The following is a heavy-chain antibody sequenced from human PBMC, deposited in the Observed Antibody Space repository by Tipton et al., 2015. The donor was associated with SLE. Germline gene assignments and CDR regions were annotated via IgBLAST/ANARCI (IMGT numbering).Heavy chain of an antibody. Sequence: TLSLTCTVSGGSISSYYWSWIRQPPGKGLEWIGYIYYSGSTNYNPSLKSRVTISVDTSKNQFSLKRSSVTAADTAVYYCARDLGVRGTFFDYWGQGTLVTVSS. CDR3: ARDLGVRGTFFDY. V-gene: IGHV4-59*01. CDR2: IYYSGST. D-gene: IGHD3-16*01. CDR1: GGSISSYY. J-gene: IGHJ4*02.